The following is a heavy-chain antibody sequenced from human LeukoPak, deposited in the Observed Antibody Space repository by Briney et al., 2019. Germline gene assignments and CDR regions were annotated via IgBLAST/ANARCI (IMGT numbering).Heavy chain of an antibody. CDR3: ARGLAVVVGYLWFDP. Sequence: SETLSLTCTVSGGSISSYYWSWLRQPPGKGLEWIGYIYYSGSTSYNPSLKSRVTISVDTSKNQFSLKLSSVTAADTAVYYCARGLAVVVGYLWFDPWGQGTLVTVSS. CDR2: IYYSGST. CDR1: GGSISSYY. V-gene: IGHV4-59*01. J-gene: IGHJ5*02. D-gene: IGHD2-2*01.